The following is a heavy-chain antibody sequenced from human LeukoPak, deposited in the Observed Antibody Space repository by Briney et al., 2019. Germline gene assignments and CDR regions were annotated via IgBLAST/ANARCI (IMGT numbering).Heavy chain of an antibody. J-gene: IGHJ4*02. V-gene: IGHV3-53*01. CDR3: ARLTPAAGRLYFVD. CDR2: LYNTGNT. CDR1: GFTVNSNY. D-gene: IGHD6-13*01. Sequence: GGSLRLSCAASGFTVNSNYLSWVRQAPGKGLEWVSPLYNTGNTYYADSVKGRFSISRDNSKNTLFLQMNSLRAEDTAVYYCARLTPAAGRLYFVDWGPGTLVTVSS.